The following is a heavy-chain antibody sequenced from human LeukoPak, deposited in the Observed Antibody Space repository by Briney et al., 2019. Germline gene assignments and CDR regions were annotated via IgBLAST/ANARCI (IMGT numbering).Heavy chain of an antibody. V-gene: IGHV1-18*01. CDR1: GYTFNTYG. Sequence: ASVKVSCKPYGYTFNTYGITWVRQAPGQGLEWMGWISPYNGNTNYAQKFQGRVTMTTDTSTSTAYMELRSLRSDDTAVYYCATSPRGSSWLRGAFDIWGQGTMVTVSS. CDR3: ATSPRGSSWLRGAFDI. J-gene: IGHJ3*02. D-gene: IGHD6-13*01. CDR2: ISPYNGNT.